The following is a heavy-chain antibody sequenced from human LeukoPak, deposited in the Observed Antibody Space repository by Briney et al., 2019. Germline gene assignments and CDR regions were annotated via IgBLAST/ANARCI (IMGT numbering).Heavy chain of an antibody. Sequence: PGRSLRLSCAASGFTFRSYAMHWVRQAPGEGQEWGAVISYDGSNKYYADSVKGRFTIARDNSKNTLYLQMNSLRAEDTGVYYCARDMSYYGSGSYSDAFDIWGQGTMVTVSS. CDR3: ARDMSYYGSGSYSDAFDI. V-gene: IGHV3-30*04. J-gene: IGHJ3*02. CDR1: GFTFRSYA. CDR2: ISYDGSNK. D-gene: IGHD3-10*01.